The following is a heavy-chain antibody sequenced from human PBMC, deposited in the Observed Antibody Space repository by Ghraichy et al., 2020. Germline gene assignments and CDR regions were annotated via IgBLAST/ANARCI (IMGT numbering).Heavy chain of an antibody. Sequence: GGSLRLSCAASGFTFSSYLMHWVRQAPGKGLVWVSDIDTDGSTTKYADSVKGRFTISRDNAKNTLYLQMNSLRAEDTAVYYCATIGLGYCSGGYCYSGPFDIWGQGTMVTVSS. V-gene: IGHV3-74*03. CDR1: GFTFSSYL. J-gene: IGHJ3*02. D-gene: IGHD2-15*01. CDR2: IDTDGSTT. CDR3: ATIGLGYCSGGYCYSGPFDI.